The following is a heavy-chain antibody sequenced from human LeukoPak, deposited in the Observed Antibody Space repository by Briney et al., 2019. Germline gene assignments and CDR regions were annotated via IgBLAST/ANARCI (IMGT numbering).Heavy chain of an antibody. D-gene: IGHD1-26*01. J-gene: IGHJ4*02. CDR3: ARHKMGTTRLYYFDY. V-gene: IGHV4-39*01. CDR2: ISYGGTT. Sequence: PSETLSLTCTVSGGSISSSYYYWGWIRQPPGKGLEWIGTISYGGTTYYNPSLESRVTISVDTSRNQFSLKLTSATAADTAVYYCARHKMGTTRLYYFDYWGQGTLVTVSS. CDR1: GGSISSSYYY.